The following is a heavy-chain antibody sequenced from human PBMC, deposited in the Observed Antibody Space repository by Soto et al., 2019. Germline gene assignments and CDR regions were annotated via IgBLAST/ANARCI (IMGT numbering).Heavy chain of an antibody. Sequence: QVQLQQWGAGLLKPSETLSLTCAVYGGSFSGYYWCWIRQPPRKGLEWMGEINHSGSTNYNPSLYRRVTISVDTSKNKCSLKLSSVSAADTAVYYCARDIIAAAGPRAEDYWGQGTLVTVSS. CDR1: GGSFSGYY. D-gene: IGHD6-13*01. V-gene: IGHV4-34*01. CDR2: INHSGST. J-gene: IGHJ4*02. CDR3: ARDIIAAAGPRAEDY.